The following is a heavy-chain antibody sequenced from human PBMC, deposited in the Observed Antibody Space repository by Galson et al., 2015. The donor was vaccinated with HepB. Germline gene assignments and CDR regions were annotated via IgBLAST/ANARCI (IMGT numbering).Heavy chain of an antibody. J-gene: IGHJ4*02. CDR1: GYSLPSYW. CDR2: LYPGDADT. D-gene: IGHD2/OR15-2a*01. CDR3: ARSDNTNYFDY. V-gene: IGHV5-51*03. Sequence: QSGAEVKKPGESLKISCKGSGYSLPSYWIVWVRQMPGKGLEWMGILYPGDADTRYSPSFQGTVTISADKSTSTAYLQCSSLKASDTAMYYCARSDNTNYFDYWGQGTLVTVSS.